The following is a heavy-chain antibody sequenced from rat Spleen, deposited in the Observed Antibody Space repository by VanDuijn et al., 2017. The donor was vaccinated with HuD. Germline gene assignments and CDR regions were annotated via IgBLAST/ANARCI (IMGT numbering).Heavy chain of an antibody. J-gene: IGHJ1*01. Sequence: EVQLQESGPGLVKPSQSLSLTCSVTGYSITRNYRWNWIRSFPGNKMEWIGHISYSGTTSYNPSLKGRISITRDTSKNQFFLQLNSVTTEDTATYYCARQGYLRDWYFDFWGPGTMVTVSS. CDR2: ISYSGTT. V-gene: IGHV3-1*01. CDR3: ARQGYLRDWYFDF. CDR1: GYSITRNY. D-gene: IGHD2-7*01.